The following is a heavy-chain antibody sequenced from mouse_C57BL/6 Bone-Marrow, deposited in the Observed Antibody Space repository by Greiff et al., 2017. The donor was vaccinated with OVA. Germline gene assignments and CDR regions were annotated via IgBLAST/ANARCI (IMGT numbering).Heavy chain of an antibody. J-gene: IGHJ3*01. V-gene: IGHV1-81*01. Sequence: QVQLQQSGAELARPGASVKLSCKASGYTFTSYGISWVKQRTGQGLEWIGEIYPRSGNTYYNEKFKGKATLTADKSSSTAYMELRSLTSEDSAVYVCARGGGIYYGNYKAYWGQGTLVTVSA. CDR1: GYTFTSYG. CDR3: ARGGGIYYGNYKAY. D-gene: IGHD2-1*01. CDR2: IYPRSGNT.